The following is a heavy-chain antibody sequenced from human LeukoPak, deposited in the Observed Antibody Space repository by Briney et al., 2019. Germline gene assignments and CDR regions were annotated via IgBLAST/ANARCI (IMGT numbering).Heavy chain of an antibody. V-gene: IGHV4-59*01. J-gene: IGHJ6*03. CDR2: IYYSGST. D-gene: IGHD1-26*01. Sequence: PSETLSLTCAASGGSISIYFRNCVRHPPGKGLACTGYIYYSGSTNYNPSLKSRVTISVDTSKNQFSLKLSSVTAADTAVYYCARGEGGSYYHYYMDVWGKGTTVTVSS. CDR1: GGSISIYF. CDR3: ARGEGGSYYHYYMDV.